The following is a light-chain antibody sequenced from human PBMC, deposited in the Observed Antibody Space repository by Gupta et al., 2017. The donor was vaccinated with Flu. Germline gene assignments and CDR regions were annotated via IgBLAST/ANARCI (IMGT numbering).Light chain of an antibody. V-gene: IGLV6-57*01. CDR3: QSADPSDPGV. J-gene: IGLJ3*02. CDR1: GGSIARNY. CDR2: EFR. Sequence: NFTLTQPHSVSESPGKTVTISCTRSGGSIARNYVQWYQQRPGSFPNSTFIYEFRERRPGGPDRVSGSIDTSSNAASLTISGLKKEDEADYYCQSADPSDPGVFGGGTKLTVL.